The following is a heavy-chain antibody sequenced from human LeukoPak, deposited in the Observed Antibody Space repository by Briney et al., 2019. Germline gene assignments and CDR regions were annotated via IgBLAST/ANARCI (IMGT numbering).Heavy chain of an antibody. CDR1: GYTFTSDG. Sequence: ASVKVSCKASGYTFTSDGISWVRQAPGQGLEWMGWISAYNGNRNYAQKVEGRVTITADESTSTAYMELSSLRSEDTAVYYCARGVVFWSGYVGGQYYYYGMDVWGQGTTVTVSS. CDR2: ISAYNGNR. V-gene: IGHV1-18*01. D-gene: IGHD3-3*01. CDR3: ARGVVFWSGYVGGQYYYYGMDV. J-gene: IGHJ6*02.